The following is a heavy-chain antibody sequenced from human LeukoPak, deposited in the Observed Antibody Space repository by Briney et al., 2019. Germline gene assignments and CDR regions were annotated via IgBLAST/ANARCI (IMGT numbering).Heavy chain of an antibody. CDR2: ISSSSSYI. CDR3: ARSRGDGYNSHYFDY. CDR1: GFTFSSYS. J-gene: IGHJ4*02. Sequence: PGGSLRLSCAASGFTFSSYSMNWVRQAPGKGLEWVSSISSSSSYIYYADSVKGRFTISSDNAKNSLYLQMNSLRAEDTAVYYCARSRGDGYNSHYFDYWGQGTLVTVSS. V-gene: IGHV3-21*01. D-gene: IGHD5-24*01.